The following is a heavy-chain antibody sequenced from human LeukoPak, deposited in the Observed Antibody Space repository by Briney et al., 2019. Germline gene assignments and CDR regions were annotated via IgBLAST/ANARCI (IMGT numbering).Heavy chain of an antibody. CDR3: VRALVAAATPGAWFDS. CDR2: IKRDGSEK. Sequence: GGSLRLSCAASGFTFSSYGMHWVRQAPGKGLEWVANIKRDGSEKYYVDSLKGRFTISRDNAKNSLYLQMNSLRVEDTAVDYGVRALVAAATPGAWFDSWGQGTLVTGSS. J-gene: IGHJ5*01. V-gene: IGHV3-7*01. D-gene: IGHD2-15*01. CDR1: GFTFSSYG.